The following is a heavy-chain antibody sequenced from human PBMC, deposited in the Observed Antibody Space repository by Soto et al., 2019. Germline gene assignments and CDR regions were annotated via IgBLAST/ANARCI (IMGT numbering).Heavy chain of an antibody. CDR1: GYTFTGYY. J-gene: IGHJ4*02. Sequence: ASVKASCKASGYTFTGYYMHWVRQAPGQVLEWLGWIIPNSGGTNYAQKFQGRVTMTGDESTSTAYMELSSLRSEDTAVYYCARGGTPGIAAAVDNISYWGPGMSVTVSS. V-gene: IGHV1-2*02. CDR3: ARGGTPGIAAAVDNISY. CDR2: IIPNSGGT. D-gene: IGHD6-13*01.